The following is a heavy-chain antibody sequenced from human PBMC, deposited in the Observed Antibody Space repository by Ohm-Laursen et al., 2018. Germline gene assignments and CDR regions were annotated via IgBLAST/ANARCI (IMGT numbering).Heavy chain of an antibody. V-gene: IGHV3-30*18. D-gene: IGHD2-8*01. CDR2: ISYDGSNK. CDR1: GFTFSSYG. CDR3: AKANGRGTYYPDS. Sequence: SLRLSCTASGFTFSSYGMHWVRQAPGKGLEWVAVISYDGSNKYYADSVKGRFTISRDNAKNSLYLQMNSLRAEDTAIYYCAKANGRGTYYPDSWGQGTLVTVSS. J-gene: IGHJ4*02.